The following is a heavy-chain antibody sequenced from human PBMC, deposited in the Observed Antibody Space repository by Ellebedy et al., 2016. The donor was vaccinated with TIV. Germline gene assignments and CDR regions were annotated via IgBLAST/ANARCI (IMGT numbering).Heavy chain of an antibody. CDR1: GYTFTSYN. Sequence: AASVKVSCKASGYTFTSYNINWVRQATGQGLEWMGWMNPNNGNTGYPQKFQGRVTMTRNTSISTAYMELSSLRSDDTAVYYCARGGNVWWLRNWYFDLWGRGTLVTVSS. V-gene: IGHV1-8*01. D-gene: IGHD5-12*01. CDR3: ARGGNVWWLRNWYFDL. CDR2: MNPNNGNT. J-gene: IGHJ2*01.